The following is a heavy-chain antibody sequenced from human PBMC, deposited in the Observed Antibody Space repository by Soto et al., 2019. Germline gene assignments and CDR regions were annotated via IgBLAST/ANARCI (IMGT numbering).Heavy chain of an antibody. Sequence: QVQLVESEGGVVQPGRSLRLSCAASGFTFSSYAMHWVRQAPGKGLEWVAVISYDGSNKYYADSVKGRFTISRDNSKNTLYLKMNSLRAEDTAVYYCASRIAAAGLDYWGQGTLVTVSS. CDR3: ASRIAAAGLDY. D-gene: IGHD6-13*01. J-gene: IGHJ4*02. CDR2: ISYDGSNK. CDR1: GFTFSSYA. V-gene: IGHV3-30-3*01.